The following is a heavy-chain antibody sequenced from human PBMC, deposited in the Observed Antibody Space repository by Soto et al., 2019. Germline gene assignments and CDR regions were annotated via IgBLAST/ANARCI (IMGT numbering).Heavy chain of an antibody. D-gene: IGHD2-15*01. V-gene: IGHV3-33*01. CDR2: MWYDGSNK. J-gene: IGHJ4*02. CDR3: ARDPNWNYNPGTSGTQRYCSGGSCEIGACDY. Sequence: QVQLVESGGGVVQPGRSLHLSCAASGVTFSSYGMHWVRQATGTGLEWVAVMWYDGSNKYYADSVTSRFTISRDNSKNRLYLQMKRLRAEATAVYYCARDPNWNYNPGTSGTQRYCSGGSCEIGACDYWGQGILVMVSS. CDR1: GVTFSSYG.